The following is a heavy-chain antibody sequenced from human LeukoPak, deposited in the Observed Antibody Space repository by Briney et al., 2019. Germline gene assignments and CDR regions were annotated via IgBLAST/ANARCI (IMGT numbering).Heavy chain of an antibody. CDR3: ARVVVPHYAFDI. CDR2: TYYRSKWYN. J-gene: IGHJ3*02. Sequence: SQTLSLTCALSADTISSNSAGWHWFRPSPPTGLEWRERTYYRSKWYNDYAVPVKSRITINPDTSKNQFSLQLNSVTPEDTAVYYCARVVVPHYAFDIWGQGTMVTVSS. CDR1: ADTISSNSAG. V-gene: IGHV6-1*01. D-gene: IGHD3-10*01.